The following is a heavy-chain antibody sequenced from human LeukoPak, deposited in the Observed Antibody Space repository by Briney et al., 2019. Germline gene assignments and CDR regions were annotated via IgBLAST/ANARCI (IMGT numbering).Heavy chain of an antibody. J-gene: IGHJ5*02. V-gene: IGHV4-39*01. D-gene: IGHD5-12*01. Sequence: SETLSLTCTVSGGSISSSSYYWGWIRQPPGKGLEWIGSIYYSGSTYYNPSLKSRVTISVDTSKNQFYLKLSSVTAADTAVYYGARHSCGYSGYGIEWFDPWGQGTLVTVSS. CDR2: IYYSGST. CDR1: GGSISSSSYY. CDR3: ARHSCGYSGYGIEWFDP.